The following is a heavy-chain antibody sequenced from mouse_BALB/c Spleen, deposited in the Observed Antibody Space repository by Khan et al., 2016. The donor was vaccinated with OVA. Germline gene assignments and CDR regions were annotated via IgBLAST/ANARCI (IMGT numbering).Heavy chain of an antibody. CDR2: ISTYYGDA. CDR1: GYTFTDFA. J-gene: IGHJ3*01. D-gene: IGHD1-3*01. Sequence: VQLQQSGAELVRPGVSVKISCKGSGYTFTDFAMHWVKQSHAKSLEWIGVISTYYGDASYNQKFKGKATMTVDKSSSTAHMELARLTSEDSAIYYFVSGSGNSRFAYWGQGTLVTVSA. CDR3: VSGSGNSRFAY. V-gene: IGHV1S137*01.